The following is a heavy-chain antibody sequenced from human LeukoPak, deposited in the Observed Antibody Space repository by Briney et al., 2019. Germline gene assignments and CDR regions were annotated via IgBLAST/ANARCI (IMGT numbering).Heavy chain of an antibody. CDR3: ARDLYPGYDILTGYSVRYYYYYMDV. CDR1: GYTFTSYG. J-gene: IGHJ6*03. Sequence: VASVKVSCKASGYTFTSYGISWVRQAPGQGLEWMGWISAYNGNTNYAQKLQGRVTMTTDTSTSTAYMELRSLRSDDTAVYYCARDLYPGYDILTGYSVRYYYYYMDVWGKGTTVTVSS. CDR2: ISAYNGNT. D-gene: IGHD3-9*01. V-gene: IGHV1-18*01.